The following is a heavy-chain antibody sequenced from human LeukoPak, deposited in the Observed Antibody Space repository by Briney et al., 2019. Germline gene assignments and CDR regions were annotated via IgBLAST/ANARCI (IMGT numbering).Heavy chain of an antibody. Sequence: GESLKISCKGSGYSFTSYWIGWVRPMPGKGLEWMGIIYPGDSDTRYSPSFQGQVTISADKSISTAYLQWSSLKASDTAMYYCARRGPYYYDSSGLIDYWGQGTLVTVSS. CDR2: IYPGDSDT. CDR1: GYSFTSYW. J-gene: IGHJ4*02. CDR3: ARRGPYYYDSSGLIDY. V-gene: IGHV5-51*01. D-gene: IGHD3-22*01.